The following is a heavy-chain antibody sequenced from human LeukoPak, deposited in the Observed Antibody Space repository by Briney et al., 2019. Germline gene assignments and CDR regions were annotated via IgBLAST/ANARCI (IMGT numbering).Heavy chain of an antibody. D-gene: IGHD3-22*01. CDR1: GGSISSYY. V-gene: IGHV4-59*01. Sequence: SETLSLTCTVSGGSISSYYWSWIRQPPGKRLEWIGYIYYSGSTNYSPSLKSRVTISVGTSENQFSLKLSSVTAADTAVYFCARVRRESSGYPNYSDYWGQGTLVTVSS. J-gene: IGHJ4*02. CDR3: ARVRRESSGYPNYSDY. CDR2: IYYSGST.